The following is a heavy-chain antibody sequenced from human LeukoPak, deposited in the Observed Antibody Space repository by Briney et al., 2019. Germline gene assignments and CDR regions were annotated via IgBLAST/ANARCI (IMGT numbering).Heavy chain of an antibody. CDR3: ARDPVCCSGGSCYGGYSWSDP. CDR2: ISAYNGNT. D-gene: IGHD2-15*01. V-gene: IGHV1-18*01. CDR1: GYTFTSYG. J-gene: IGHJ5*02. Sequence: ASVKVSCKASGYTFTSYGISWVRQAPGQGLEWMGWISAYNGNTNYAQKLQGRVTMTTDTSTSTAYMELRSLRSDDTAVYYCARDPVCCSGGSCYGGYSWSDPWGQGTLVTVSS.